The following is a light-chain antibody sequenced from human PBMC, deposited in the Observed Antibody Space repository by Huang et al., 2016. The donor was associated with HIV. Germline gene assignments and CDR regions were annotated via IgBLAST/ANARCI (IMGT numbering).Light chain of an antibody. V-gene: IGKV1-39*01. CDR1: QSISSY. CDR3: QQSYTYPRT. CDR2: GAS. Sequence: DIQMTQSPSSLSASVGDRVIITCRASQSISSYLLWYQQRPGKAPKLLIFGASSLQNWVPSRFSGSGSGTDFTLTISSLQPDDFATYYCQQSYTYPRTFGQGTKVEI. J-gene: IGKJ1*01.